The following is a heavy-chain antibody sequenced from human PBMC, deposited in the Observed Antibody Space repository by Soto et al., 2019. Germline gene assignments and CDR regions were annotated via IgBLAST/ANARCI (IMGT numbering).Heavy chain of an antibody. V-gene: IGHV1-2*02. CDR1: VYSFTGTS. D-gene: IGHD6-25*01. CDR2: INPXNGGK. CDR3: AMQRGGVVY. Sequence: KVSSKPSVYSFTGTSMHWVRQAPGQGLEWLXWINPXNGGKKYAQKXXGRVTITXXTSITTAHMDLSRMRSDDTAVYYCAMQRGGVVYWGQGTLVTV. J-gene: IGHJ4*02.